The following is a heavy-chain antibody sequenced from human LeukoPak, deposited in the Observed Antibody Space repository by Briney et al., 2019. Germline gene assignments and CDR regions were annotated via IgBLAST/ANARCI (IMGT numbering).Heavy chain of an antibody. Sequence: ASVKVSCKTSGYTFTDYYMHWVRQAPGQGLEWMGRINLRSGGTNYAQKFQGRVTMTRDTSISTAYMELNRLTSDDTAVYYCARYSGSYYWFDPWGQGTLVTVSS. J-gene: IGHJ5*02. D-gene: IGHD1-26*01. CDR1: GYTFTDYY. CDR2: INLRSGGT. CDR3: ARYSGSYYWFDP. V-gene: IGHV1-2*06.